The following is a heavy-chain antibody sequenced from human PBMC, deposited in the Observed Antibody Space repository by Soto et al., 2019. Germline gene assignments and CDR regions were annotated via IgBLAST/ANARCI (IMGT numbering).Heavy chain of an antibody. Sequence: QVQLVQSGAEVKKPGASVKVSCKASGYTFTSYGISWVRQAPGQGLEWMGWISAYNGNTNYAQKLQGRVTMTTDTSTSTGYMEPRSLRSDDTAVYYCARDEELSSSGQFGYWGQGTLVTVSS. D-gene: IGHD3-16*02. CDR1: GYTFTSYG. J-gene: IGHJ4*02. V-gene: IGHV1-18*01. CDR2: ISAYNGNT. CDR3: ARDEELSSSGQFGY.